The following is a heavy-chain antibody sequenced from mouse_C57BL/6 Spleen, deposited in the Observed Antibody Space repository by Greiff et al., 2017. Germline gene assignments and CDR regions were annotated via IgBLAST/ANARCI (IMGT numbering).Heavy chain of an antibody. CDR1: GYTFTDYY. CDR2: INPNNGGT. Sequence: VQLQQPGAELVKPGASVKISCKASGYTFTDYYMNWVKQSHGKSLEWIGDINPNNGGTSYNQKFKGKATLTVDKSSSTAYMELRSLTSEDSAVYYCAREGNLFRFAYWGQGTLVTVSA. J-gene: IGHJ3*01. D-gene: IGHD1-1*01. V-gene: IGHV1-26*01. CDR3: AREGNLFRFAY.